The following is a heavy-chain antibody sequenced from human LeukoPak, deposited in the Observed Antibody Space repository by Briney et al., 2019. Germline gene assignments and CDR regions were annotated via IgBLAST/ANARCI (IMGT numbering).Heavy chain of an antibody. CDR2: IYPGDSDT. CDR1: GYSFTSYW. D-gene: IGHD3-16*02. V-gene: IGHV5-51*01. CDR3: ARGLVELSSKAWYFDY. J-gene: IGHJ4*02. Sequence: GESLKISCTGSGYSFTSYWIGWLRQMPGKGLEWMGIIYPGDSDTRYSPSFQGQVTISADKSISTAYLQWSSLKASDTAMYYCARGLVELSSKAWYFDYWGRGTLVTVSS.